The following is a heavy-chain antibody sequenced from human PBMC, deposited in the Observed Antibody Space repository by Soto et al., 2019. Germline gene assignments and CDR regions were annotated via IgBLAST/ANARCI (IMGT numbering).Heavy chain of an antibody. CDR2: THSGGGT. CDR3: ARAAAGGPFDY. D-gene: IGHD6-13*01. J-gene: IGHJ4*02. CDR1: GLSVTNNY. Sequence: PGGSLRLSCAASGLSVTNNYMTRVRQAPGKGLEWVSVTHSGGGTDYADSVKGRFFISRDNIKNTLYLQMSSLRGDDTALYFCARAAAGGPFDYWGPGTLVTVSS. V-gene: IGHV3-66*01.